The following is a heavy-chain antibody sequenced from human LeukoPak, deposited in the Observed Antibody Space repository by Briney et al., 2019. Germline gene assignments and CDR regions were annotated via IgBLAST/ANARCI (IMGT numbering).Heavy chain of an antibody. J-gene: IGHJ6*02. CDR3: AKDEAPAAGSWNYYYGMDV. CDR1: GFTVSSNY. Sequence: GTSLRLSCAASGFTVSSNYMSWVRQAPGKGLEWVSAISGSGGSTYYADSVKGRFTVSRDDFKNTLYLQMNSLRVEDTAVYYCAKDEAPAAGSWNYYYGMDVWGQGTTVTVSS. V-gene: IGHV3-23*01. CDR2: ISGSGGST. D-gene: IGHD6-13*01.